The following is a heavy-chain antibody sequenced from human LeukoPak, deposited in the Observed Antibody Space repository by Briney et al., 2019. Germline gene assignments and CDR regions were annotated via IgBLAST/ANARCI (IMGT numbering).Heavy chain of an antibody. D-gene: IGHD6-13*01. J-gene: IGHJ4*02. CDR3: VRDGKQQLGFDY. V-gene: IGHV1-18*01. Sequence: ASVKVSCKASGYTFTSYGISWVRQAPGQGLEWMGWISAYNGKTNHAQNFQGRVTMTTDTSTSTAYMELRSLRSDDTAVYYCVRDGKQQLGFDYWGQGTLVTVSS. CDR1: GYTFTSYG. CDR2: ISAYNGKT.